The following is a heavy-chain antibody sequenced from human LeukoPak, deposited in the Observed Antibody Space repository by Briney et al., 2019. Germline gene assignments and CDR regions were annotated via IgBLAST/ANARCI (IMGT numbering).Heavy chain of an antibody. J-gene: IGHJ4*02. V-gene: IGHV4-59*01. CDR3: ARGPPKGELLLDY. CDR1: GGSISSYY. CDR2: IYYSGST. Sequence: SGTQSLTCTVSGGSISSYYWSWIRQPPGKGLEWIGYIYYSGSTNYNPSLKSRVTISVDTSKNQFSLKLSSVTAADTAVYYCARGPPKGELLLDYWGQGTLVTVSS. D-gene: IGHD2-15*01.